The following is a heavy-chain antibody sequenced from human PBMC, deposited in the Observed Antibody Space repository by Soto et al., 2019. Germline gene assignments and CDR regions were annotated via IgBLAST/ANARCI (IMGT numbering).Heavy chain of an antibody. Sequence: QLQLQESGPGLVKPSETLSLTCTVSGGSISSSSYYWGWIRQPPGKGLEWIGSIYYSGYTYYNPXLKSRVNISVDXSXNXXSLKLSSVTAADTAVYYCARHNGPLYVGYYYDMDVWGQGTTVTVSS. D-gene: IGHD3-16*01. CDR3: ARHNGPLYVGYYYDMDV. J-gene: IGHJ6*02. CDR2: IYYSGYT. CDR1: GGSISSSSYY. V-gene: IGHV4-39*01.